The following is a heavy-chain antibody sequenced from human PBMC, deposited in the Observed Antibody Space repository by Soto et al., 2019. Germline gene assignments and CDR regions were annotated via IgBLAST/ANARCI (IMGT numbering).Heavy chain of an antibody. Sequence: SGPTLVNPTQTLTLTCTCSGFSLSTRGVGVGWIRQPPGQALEWLALIYWDDDKRYSPSLKSRLTITKDTSKNQVVLTMTNMDPVDTATYYCARPLRIAAAGTTYFDYWGQGTLVTVSS. CDR2: IYWDDDK. D-gene: IGHD6-13*01. CDR1: GFSLSTRGVG. CDR3: ARPLRIAAAGTTYFDY. V-gene: IGHV2-5*02. J-gene: IGHJ4*02.